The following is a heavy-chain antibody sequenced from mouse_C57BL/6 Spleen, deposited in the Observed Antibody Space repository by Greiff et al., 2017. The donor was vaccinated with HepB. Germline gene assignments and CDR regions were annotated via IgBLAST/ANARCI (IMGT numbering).Heavy chain of an antibody. CDR2: IHPNSGST. CDR3: ARNPDYGSSRHWYFYV. CDR1: GYTFTSYW. Sequence: QVQLQQPGAELVKPGASVKLSCKASGYTFTSYWMHWVKQRPGQGLEWIGMIHPNSGSTNYNEKFKSKATLTVDKSSSTAYMQLSSLTSEDSAVYYCARNPDYGSSRHWYFYVWGTGTTVTVSS. D-gene: IGHD1-1*01. V-gene: IGHV1-64*01. J-gene: IGHJ1*03.